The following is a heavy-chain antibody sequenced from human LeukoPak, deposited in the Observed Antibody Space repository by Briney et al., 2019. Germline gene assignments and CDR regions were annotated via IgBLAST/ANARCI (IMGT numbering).Heavy chain of an antibody. CDR1: GGSFSGYY. V-gene: IGHV4-34*01. D-gene: IGHD2-2*01. CDR3: ARVGCSSTSCYDY. CDR2: INHSGST. J-gene: IGHJ4*02. Sequence: PSETLSLTCAVYGGSFSGYYWSWIRQPPGKGLEWIGEINHSGSTNYNPSLKSRVTISVDTFKNQFSLKLSSVTAADTAVYYCARVGCSSTSCYDYWGQGTLVTVSS.